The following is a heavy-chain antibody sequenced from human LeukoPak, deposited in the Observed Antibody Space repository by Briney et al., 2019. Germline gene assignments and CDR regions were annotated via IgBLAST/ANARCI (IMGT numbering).Heavy chain of an antibody. CDR1: GGSFSGYY. CDR3: ASSTLLSIAARTHAFDY. D-gene: IGHD6-6*01. V-gene: IGHV4-34*01. CDR2: INHSGST. Sequence: PSETLSLTCAVYGGSFSGYYWSWIRQPPGKGLEWIGEINHSGSTNYNPSLKSRVTISVDTSKNQFSLKLSSVTAADTAVYYCASSTLLSIAARTHAFDYWGQGTLVTVSS. J-gene: IGHJ4*02.